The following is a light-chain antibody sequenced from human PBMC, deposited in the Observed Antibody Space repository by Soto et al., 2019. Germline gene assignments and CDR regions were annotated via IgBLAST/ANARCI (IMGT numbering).Light chain of an antibody. CDR1: SSNIGSNT. CDR3: AAWDDSLNGVV. CDR2: NNN. J-gene: IGLJ2*01. V-gene: IGLV1-44*01. Sequence: QPVLTQPPSASGTPGQRVTISCSGSSSNIGSNTVNWYQQVPGTAPKVLMYNNNQRPSGVPDRFSGSKSGTSASLAVSGLQSEDEADYYCAAWDDSLNGVVFGGGTKVTVL.